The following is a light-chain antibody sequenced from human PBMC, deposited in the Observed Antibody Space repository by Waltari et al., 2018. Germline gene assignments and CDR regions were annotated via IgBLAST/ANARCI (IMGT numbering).Light chain of an antibody. Sequence: QPALTQPASVSGSPGQSITISCTGTSSDVGAFNYVSWYQQHPGKAPKLMIYDVSNRPSGVSNRFSGSKSGNTASLTISGLQAEDEADYYCSSYTRSHTGIFGGGTKLTVL. V-gene: IGLV2-14*03. CDR1: SSDVGAFNY. J-gene: IGLJ2*01. CDR3: SSYTRSHTGI. CDR2: DVS.